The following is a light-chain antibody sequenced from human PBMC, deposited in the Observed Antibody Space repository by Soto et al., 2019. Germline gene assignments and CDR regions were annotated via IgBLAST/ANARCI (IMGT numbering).Light chain of an antibody. V-gene: IGKV1-5*03. J-gene: IGKJ2*01. CDR3: QQYNSYPYT. CDR1: QSISDW. Sequence: DIQMTQSPSTLSASVGDGVTITCRASQSISDWLAWYQQTPGKAPKLLIYKASSLQSGVPSRFSGSGSGTEFTLTISSLQPDDFATFYCQQYNSYPYTFGQGTKLEIK. CDR2: KAS.